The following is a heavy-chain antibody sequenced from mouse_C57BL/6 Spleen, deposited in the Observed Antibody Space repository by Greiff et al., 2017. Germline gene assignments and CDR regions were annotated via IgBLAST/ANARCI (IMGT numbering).Heavy chain of an antibody. J-gene: IGHJ4*01. CDR3: SRCVYGSSLYAMDY. CDR2: INPSSGYT. D-gene: IGHD1-1*01. V-gene: IGHV1-4*01. CDR1: GYTFTSYT. Sequence: QVQLQQSGAELARPGASVKMSCKASGYTFTSYTMHWVKQRPGQGLEWIGYINPSSGYTKYNQKFKDKATLTADKSSSTAYMQLSSLTSEDSAVYYCSRCVYGSSLYAMDYWGQGTSVTVSS.